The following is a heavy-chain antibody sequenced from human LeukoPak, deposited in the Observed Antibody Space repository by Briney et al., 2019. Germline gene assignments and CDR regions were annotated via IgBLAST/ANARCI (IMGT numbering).Heavy chain of an antibody. Sequence: GESLQISCKASGYSFSNYWIGWVRPMPGKGLEWMGIVYPDESDTRYSPSFQGQVTISADKSITTAYLQWSDLKAADTAMYYCVRGRRDGYISFDRWGQGTLVSVSS. CDR3: VRGRRDGYISFDR. J-gene: IGHJ5*02. CDR2: VYPDESDT. D-gene: IGHD5-24*01. CDR1: GYSFSNYW. V-gene: IGHV5-51*01.